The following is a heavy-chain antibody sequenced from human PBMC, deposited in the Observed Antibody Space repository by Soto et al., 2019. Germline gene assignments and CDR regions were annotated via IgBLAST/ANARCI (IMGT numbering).Heavy chain of an antibody. D-gene: IGHD2-15*01. V-gene: IGHV3-30*03. CDR2: ISYDGSNK. J-gene: IGHJ4*02. CDR3: GGYWCGGSCYGRVY. Sequence: QVQLVESGGGVVQPGRSLRLSCAASGFTFSSYGMHWVRQAPGKGLEWVAVISYDGSNKYYADSVKGRFTISRDNSKNTLFLQMNRLRGEDTGWYYFGGYWCGGSCYGRVYWGQGTLVTVSS. CDR1: GFTFSSYG.